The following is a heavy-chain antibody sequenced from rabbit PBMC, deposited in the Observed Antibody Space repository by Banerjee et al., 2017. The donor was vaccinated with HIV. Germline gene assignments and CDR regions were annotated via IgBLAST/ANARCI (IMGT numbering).Heavy chain of an antibody. J-gene: IGHJ4*01. CDR1: AFSFSNKYV. Sequence: QEQLEESGGDLVKPEGSLTLTCTASAFSFSNKYVMCWVRQAPGKGLEWIACINTISGNTVYASWAKGRFTISKTSSTTVTLQMTSLTAADTATYFCARDRANSGGSLTLFNLWGPGTLVTVS. V-gene: IGHV1S45*01. D-gene: IGHD1-1*01. CDR2: INTISGNT. CDR3: ARDRANSGGSLTLFNL.